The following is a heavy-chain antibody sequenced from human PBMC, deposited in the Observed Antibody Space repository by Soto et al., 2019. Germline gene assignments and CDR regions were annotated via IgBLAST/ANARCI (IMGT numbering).Heavy chain of an antibody. D-gene: IGHD6-19*01. Sequence: SSRAAWCTVTGYVSRWAGQVQEKGLEWMGWISVYNGNTNYAQKFQGRVTMTTDTSTSTAYMELRSLRSDDTAVYYCARDESCSGWYHGAYWGQGTLVTVSS. CDR1: WCTVTGYV. J-gene: IGHJ4*02. CDR2: ISVYNGNT. V-gene: IGHV1-18*01. CDR3: ARDESCSGWYHGAY.